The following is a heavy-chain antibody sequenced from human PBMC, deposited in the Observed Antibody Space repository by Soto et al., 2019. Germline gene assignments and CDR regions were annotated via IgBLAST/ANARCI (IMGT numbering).Heavy chain of an antibody. CDR1: GGTFSSYA. CDR3: ASLFLAARWHTHDAFDI. CDR2: IIPIFGTA. D-gene: IGHD3-10*01. V-gene: IGHV1-69*06. J-gene: IGHJ3*02. Sequence: SVKVSCKASGGTFSSYAISWVRQAPGQGLEWMGGIIPIFGTANYAQKFQGRVTITADKSTSTAYMELSSLRSEDTAVYYCASLFLAARWHTHDAFDIWGQGTMVTV.